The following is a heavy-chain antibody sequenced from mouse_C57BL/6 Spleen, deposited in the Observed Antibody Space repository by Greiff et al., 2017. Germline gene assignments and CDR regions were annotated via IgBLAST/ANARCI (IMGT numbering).Heavy chain of an antibody. V-gene: IGHV5-9*01. D-gene: IGHD1-1*01. Sequence: EVMLVESGGGLVKPGGSLKLSCAASGFTFSSYTMSWVRQTPEKRLEWVATISGGGGNTYYPDSVKGRFTISRDNAKNTLYLQMSSLKSEDTALYYCAGQGYYGSYYYAMDYWGQGTSVTVSS. CDR2: ISGGGGNT. CDR3: AGQGYYGSYYYAMDY. J-gene: IGHJ4*01. CDR1: GFTFSSYT.